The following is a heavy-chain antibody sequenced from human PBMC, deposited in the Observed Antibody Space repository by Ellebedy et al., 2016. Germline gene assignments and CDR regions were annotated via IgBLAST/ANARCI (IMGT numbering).Heavy chain of an antibody. D-gene: IGHD6-6*01. CDR1: GFDFDENA. CDR2: IAWNGAWI. CDR3: AKAPYTSSSDDYFDT. J-gene: IGHJ4*02. V-gene: IGHV3-9*01. Sequence: SLKISXGASGFDFDENAMHWVRQRPGKGLEWVARIAWNGAWIAYADSVKGRFTISRDNAKNSLYLQMNSLRPEDTALYFCAKAPYTSSSDDYFDTWGQGTLVTVSS.